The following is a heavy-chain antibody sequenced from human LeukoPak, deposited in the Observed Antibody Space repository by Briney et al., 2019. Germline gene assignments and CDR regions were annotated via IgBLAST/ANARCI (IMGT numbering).Heavy chain of an antibody. CDR2: IYHSGST. Sequence: SQTLSLTCAVSGGSISGGGYSWSWIGQPPGKGLEWVGYIYHSGSTYYNPSLKSRVTISVDRSKNQFSLKLSSVTAADTAVYYCARGEDGYDFDYWGQGTLVTVSS. CDR1: GGSISGGGYS. D-gene: IGHD3-22*01. V-gene: IGHV4-30-2*01. J-gene: IGHJ4*02. CDR3: ARGEDGYDFDY.